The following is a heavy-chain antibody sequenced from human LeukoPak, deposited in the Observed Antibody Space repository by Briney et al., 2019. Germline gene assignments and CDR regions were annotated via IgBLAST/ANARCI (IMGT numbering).Heavy chain of an antibody. CDR2: IWYDGSNK. Sequence: PGRSLRLSCAASGFTFSNYDMHWVPGAPDKGLEWVAVIWYDGSNKFYADSVKGRFTISRDISKNTLNLHMNSLRVEDTAVYYCARDVSRGYLRPLDVWGQGTTVTVSS. J-gene: IGHJ6*02. D-gene: IGHD5-18*01. CDR1: GFTFSNYD. CDR3: ARDVSRGYLRPLDV. V-gene: IGHV3-33*01.